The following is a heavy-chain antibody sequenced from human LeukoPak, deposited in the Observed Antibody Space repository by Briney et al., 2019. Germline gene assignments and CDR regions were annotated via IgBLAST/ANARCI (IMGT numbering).Heavy chain of an antibody. D-gene: IGHD2/OR15-2a*01. J-gene: IGHJ5*02. CDR2: IYYTGST. Sequence: SETLSLTCTVSGGFISSSNYYWGWIRQPPEKGLEWSGIIYYTGSTYYNPSLKRRVAMSADTSKKQFSLKLSFVTAADTAVYYCARQENTGLQAYNWFDPWGQGTLVTVSS. CDR3: ARQENTGLQAYNWFDP. V-gene: IGHV4-39*01. CDR1: GGFISSSNYY.